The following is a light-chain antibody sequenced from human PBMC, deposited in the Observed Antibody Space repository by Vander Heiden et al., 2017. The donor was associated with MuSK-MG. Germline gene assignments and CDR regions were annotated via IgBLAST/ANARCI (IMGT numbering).Light chain of an antibody. Sequence: QSALTQPASVSGSPGPSITISCIGSASDIGDYNFVSWYQQHPGEAPKLLLYDVSHRPSGVSNRFSGSKSGNTASLTISGLQGEDAADYYCSSYTSTNTPYVFGTGTRVTVL. V-gene: IGLV2-14*03. J-gene: IGLJ1*01. CDR3: SSYTSTNTPYV. CDR2: DVS. CDR1: ASDIGDYNF.